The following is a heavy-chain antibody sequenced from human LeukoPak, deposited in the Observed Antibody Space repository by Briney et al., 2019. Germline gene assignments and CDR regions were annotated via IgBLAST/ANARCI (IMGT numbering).Heavy chain of an antibody. CDR2: LSSDGMTI. Sequence: GGALRLSCAASGFTFSSNWMHWVRQAPGKGLVWVSRLSSDGMTITYADFVKGRFTISRDNSKNTLYLQMNSLRAEDTAVYYCAKDIPVVVITTGFDYWGQGTLVTVSS. CDR3: AKDIPVVVITTGFDY. D-gene: IGHD3-22*01. J-gene: IGHJ4*02. CDR1: GFTFSSNW. V-gene: IGHV3-74*01.